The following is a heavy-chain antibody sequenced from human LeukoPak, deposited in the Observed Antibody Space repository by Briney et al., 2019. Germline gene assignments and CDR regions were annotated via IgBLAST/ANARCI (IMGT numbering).Heavy chain of an antibody. J-gene: IGHJ5*02. CDR3: ARGIVGARIEKNWFDP. CDR2: ISGYNGNT. V-gene: IGHV1-18*01. CDR1: GYTFTSYG. D-gene: IGHD1-26*01. Sequence: GASVKVSCKASGYTFTSYGISWVRQAPGQGLEWMGWISGYNGNTKNAQKLQGRVTMTTDTSTSTAYMELRSLRSDDTAVYYCARGIVGARIEKNWFDPWGQGTLVTVSS.